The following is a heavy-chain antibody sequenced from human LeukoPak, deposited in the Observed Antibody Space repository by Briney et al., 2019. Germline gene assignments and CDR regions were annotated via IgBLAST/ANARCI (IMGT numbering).Heavy chain of an antibody. Sequence: ASVKVSCKASVGTFSSYAISWVRQAPGQGLEWMGGIIPIFGTANYAQKFQGRVTITADESTSTAYMELSSLRSEDTAVYYCARVGEAMVGSFDYWGQGTLVTVSP. CDR2: IIPIFGTA. CDR1: VGTFSSYA. J-gene: IGHJ4*02. D-gene: IGHD2-8*01. V-gene: IGHV1-69*01. CDR3: ARVGEAMVGSFDY.